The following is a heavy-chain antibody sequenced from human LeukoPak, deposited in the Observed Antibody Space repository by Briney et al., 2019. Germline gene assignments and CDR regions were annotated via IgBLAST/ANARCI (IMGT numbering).Heavy chain of an antibody. J-gene: IGHJ6*03. Sequence: GGSLRLSCATSGFTFSSYAMHWVRQPPGKELKYVSAISSNGGSTYYANSVKGRFTISRDNSKNTLYLQMGSLRAEDMAVYYCAGSSGPPGYYYYYMDVWGKGTTVTISS. CDR2: ISSNGGST. V-gene: IGHV3-64*01. D-gene: IGHD6-13*01. CDR1: GFTFSSYA. CDR3: AGSSGPPGYYYYYMDV.